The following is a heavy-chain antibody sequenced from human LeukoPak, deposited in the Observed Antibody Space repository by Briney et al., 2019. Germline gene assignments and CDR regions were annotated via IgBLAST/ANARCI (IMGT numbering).Heavy chain of an antibody. D-gene: IGHD2-21*01. CDR2: IYYSGNNRGRT. V-gene: IGHV4-31*03. Sequence: PSETLSLTCSVSGDSISRGSYYWSWIRQRPGGGLEWIGYIYYSGNNRGRTFYNPSLKGRLSISVDTSKNQFSLRLDSVTAADTAVFYCAKGLVRDSGLFDRFDIWGQGTMVIVSS. J-gene: IGHJ3*02. CDR1: GDSISRGSYY. CDR3: AKGLVRDSGLFDRFDI.